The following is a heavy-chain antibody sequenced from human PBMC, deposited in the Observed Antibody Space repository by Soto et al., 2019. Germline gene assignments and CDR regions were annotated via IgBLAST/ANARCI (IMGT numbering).Heavy chain of an antibody. CDR2: ISSCGRST. CDR3: SRAPGDFYYMDV. V-gene: IGHV3-23*01. J-gene: IGHJ6*03. Sequence: EVQLLESGGGLVQAGGSLRLSCAASGFTFSDYSMNWVRQAPGRGLEWVSTISSCGRSTYYADSVQGRFTISRDNSNEKVYLQVNSLRAEDTAVYYCSRAPGDFYYMDVWGKGTTVTVSS. CDR1: GFTFSDYS.